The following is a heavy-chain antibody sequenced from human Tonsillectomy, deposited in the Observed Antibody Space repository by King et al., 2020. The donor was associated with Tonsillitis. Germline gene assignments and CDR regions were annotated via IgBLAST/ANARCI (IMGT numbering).Heavy chain of an antibody. D-gene: IGHD5-18*01. Sequence: VQLVESGGGLVQPGRSLRLSCAASGFTFDEYAMHWVRQVPGKGLEWVSGISWNSGSIGYADSVKGRFIISRDNAKNSLYLQINSLRAEDTALYYCAKDIKAYSFGYYFDYWGQGTLVTVSS. CDR3: AKDIKAYSFGYYFDY. CDR2: ISWNSGSI. V-gene: IGHV3-9*01. J-gene: IGHJ4*02. CDR1: GFTFDEYA.